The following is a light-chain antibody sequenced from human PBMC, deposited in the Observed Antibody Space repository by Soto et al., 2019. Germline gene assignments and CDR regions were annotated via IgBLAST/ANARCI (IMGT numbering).Light chain of an antibody. CDR3: QQYYSVPYT. CDR1: QSVLYNSNNKNY. Sequence: DIVMTQSPDSLAVSLGERATINCKSSQSVLYNSNNKNYLAWYQQKPGQPPKLLIYWASIRESGVPDRFSGSGSGTDFSLTISSLQAEDVALYYCQQYYSVPYTFGPGTKVDIK. J-gene: IGKJ3*01. V-gene: IGKV4-1*01. CDR2: WAS.